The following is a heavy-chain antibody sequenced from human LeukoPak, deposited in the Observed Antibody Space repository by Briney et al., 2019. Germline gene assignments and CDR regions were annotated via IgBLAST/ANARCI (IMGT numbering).Heavy chain of an antibody. V-gene: IGHV3-53*01. Sequence: GGSLRLSCAASGFTVRSIYMTWVRQAPGKGLEWVSSFYSGGSSYYADSVKGRFIISRDSSTDTLYLQMNSPRVEDTAVYFCARDRGYGYGFFDYWGQGTLVTVSS. D-gene: IGHD5-18*01. CDR3: ARDRGYGYGFFDY. CDR1: GFTVRSIY. CDR2: FYSGGSS. J-gene: IGHJ4*02.